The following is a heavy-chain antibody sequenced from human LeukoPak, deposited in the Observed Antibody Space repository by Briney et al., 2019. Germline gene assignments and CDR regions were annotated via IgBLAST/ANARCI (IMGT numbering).Heavy chain of an antibody. Sequence: PGGSLRLSCAASGFTFSDYYMSWIRQAPGKGLEWVSYISSSGSTIYYADSVKGRFTISRDNAKNSLYLQMNSLRAEDTAVYYCARPYDSTDDAFDIWGQGTMATVSS. CDR3: ARPYDSTDDAFDI. J-gene: IGHJ3*02. D-gene: IGHD3-22*01. CDR2: ISSSGSTI. CDR1: GFTFSDYY. V-gene: IGHV3-11*04.